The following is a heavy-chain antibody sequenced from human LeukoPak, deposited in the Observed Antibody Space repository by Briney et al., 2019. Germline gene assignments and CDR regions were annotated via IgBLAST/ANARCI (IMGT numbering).Heavy chain of an antibody. J-gene: IGHJ4*02. D-gene: IGHD3-22*01. CDR2: ISWDGGST. V-gene: IGHV3-43*01. CDR3: AKGGDSSGYYFDY. Sequence: PGGSLRLSCAASGFTFHDYTMQWVRQVPGKGLEWVSLISWDGGSTYYAGSVKGRFTISRDNSKNSLYLQMNSLRSEDTALYYCAKGGDSSGYYFDYWGQGTLVTVSS. CDR1: GFTFHDYT.